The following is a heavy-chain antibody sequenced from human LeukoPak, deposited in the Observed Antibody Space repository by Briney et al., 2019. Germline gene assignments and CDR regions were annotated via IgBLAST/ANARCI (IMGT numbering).Heavy chain of an antibody. CDR1: GYAFTSYD. CDR2: MNPNSGNT. CDR3: ARVQITMVRGAPIRPYYFDY. D-gene: IGHD3-10*01. J-gene: IGHJ4*02. Sequence: ASVKVSCKASGYAFTSYDINWVRQATGQGLEWMGWMNPNSGNTGYAQKFQGRVTMTRDTSISTAYMELSRLRSDDTAVYYCARVQITMVRGAPIRPYYFDYWGQGTLVTVSS. V-gene: IGHV1-8*01.